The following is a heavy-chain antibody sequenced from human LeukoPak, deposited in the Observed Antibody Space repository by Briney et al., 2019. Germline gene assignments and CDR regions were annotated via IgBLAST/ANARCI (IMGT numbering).Heavy chain of an antibody. D-gene: IGHD1-26*01. CDR1: GGSVSSGSYY. CDR2: IYYSGST. CDR3: ARVGGTNYYYYGMDV. Sequence: SETLPLTCTVSGGSVSSGSYYWSWIRQPPGKGLEWVGYIYYSGSTNYNPSLKSRVTISIDTSKNQFSLKLSSVTAADTAVYYCARVGGTNYYYYGMDVWGQGTTVTVSS. V-gene: IGHV4-61*01. J-gene: IGHJ6*02.